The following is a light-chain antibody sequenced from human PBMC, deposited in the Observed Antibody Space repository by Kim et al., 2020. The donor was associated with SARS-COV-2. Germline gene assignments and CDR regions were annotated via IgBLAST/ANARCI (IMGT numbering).Light chain of an antibody. J-gene: IGKJ1*01. Sequence: DIQVTQSPSTLSASVGDTVTITCRASQSISSWPAWYQQKPGKAPKLLIYDASSLESGVPSRFSGRGFGTEFTLTINSLQPDDFATYYCQRYDSYSRTFGQGTKVDIK. CDR3: QRYDSYSRT. CDR1: QSISSW. CDR2: DAS. V-gene: IGKV1-5*01.